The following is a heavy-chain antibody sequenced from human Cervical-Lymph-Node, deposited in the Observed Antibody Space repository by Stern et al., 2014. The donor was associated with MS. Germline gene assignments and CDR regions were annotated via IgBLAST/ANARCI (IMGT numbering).Heavy chain of an antibody. CDR2: IIPIFGTA. CDR3: ARGTIGYKIAAAGFNWFDP. J-gene: IGHJ5*02. D-gene: IGHD6-13*01. V-gene: IGHV1-69*12. Sequence: QDQLVQSGAEVKKPGSSVKVSCKASGGTFSSYAISWGRQAPGQGLEWMGGIIPIFGTANYAQKFQGRVTITADESTSTAYMELSSLRSEDTAVYYCARGTIGYKIAAAGFNWFDPWGQGTLVTVSS. CDR1: GGTFSSYA.